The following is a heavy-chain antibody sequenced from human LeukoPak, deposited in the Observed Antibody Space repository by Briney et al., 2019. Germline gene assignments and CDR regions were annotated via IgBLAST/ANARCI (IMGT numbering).Heavy chain of an antibody. CDR1: GYTFTSYY. CDR3: ARDYDPYYYDSSGSSYLDY. Sequence: EASVKVSCKASGYTFTSYYMHWVRQAPGQGLEWMGIINPSGGSTSYAQKFQGRVTMTRDTSTSTVYMELSSLRSEDTAVYYCARDYDPYYYDSSGSSYLDYWGQGTLVTVSS. J-gene: IGHJ4*02. V-gene: IGHV1-46*01. CDR2: INPSGGST. D-gene: IGHD3-22*01.